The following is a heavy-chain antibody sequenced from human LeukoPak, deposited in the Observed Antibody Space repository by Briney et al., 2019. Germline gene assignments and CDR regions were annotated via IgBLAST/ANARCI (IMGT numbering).Heavy chain of an antibody. Sequence: SETLSLTCTVSGGSISTYYWNWIRQPPGKGLEWIGYIYYSGSTNYNPSLKSRVTISVDTYKKQFSLKLSSVTAADTAMYYCARGDYYYSYYMDVWGKGTTVTVSS. J-gene: IGHJ6*03. CDR3: ARGDYYYSYYMDV. CDR1: GGSISTYY. V-gene: IGHV4-59*01. CDR2: IYYSGST.